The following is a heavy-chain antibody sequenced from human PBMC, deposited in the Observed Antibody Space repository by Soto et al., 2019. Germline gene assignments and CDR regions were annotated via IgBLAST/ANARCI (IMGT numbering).Heavy chain of an antibody. Sequence: VKVSCKASGGTFSSYAISWVRQAPGQGLEWMGGIIPIFGTANYAQKFQGRVTITADESTSTAYMELSSLRSEDTAVYYCARGAMVRGVIIPNWFDPWGQGTLVTVSS. CDR2: IIPIFGTA. D-gene: IGHD3-10*01. V-gene: IGHV1-69*13. CDR3: ARGAMVRGVIIPNWFDP. CDR1: GGTFSSYA. J-gene: IGHJ5*02.